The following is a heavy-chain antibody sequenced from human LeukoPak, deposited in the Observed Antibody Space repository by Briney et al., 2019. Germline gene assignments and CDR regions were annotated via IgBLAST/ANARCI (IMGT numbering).Heavy chain of an antibody. CDR2: INPNSGGT. V-gene: IGHV1-2*02. Sequence: ASVKVSCKASGYTFTGYYMHWVRQAPGQGLGWMGWINPNSGGTNYAQKFQGRVTMTRDTSISTAYMELSRLRSDDTAVYYCARVRGYGSGKNWFAPWGQGTLVTVSS. CDR3: ARVRGYGSGKNWFAP. J-gene: IGHJ5*02. CDR1: GYTFTGYY. D-gene: IGHD3-10*01.